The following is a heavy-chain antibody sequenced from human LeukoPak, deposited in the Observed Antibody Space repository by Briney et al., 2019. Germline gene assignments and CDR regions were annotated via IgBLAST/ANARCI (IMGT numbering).Heavy chain of an antibody. CDR3: ARQPNYFDTRGYLSHAFDI. D-gene: IGHD3-22*01. V-gene: IGHV5-51*01. J-gene: IGHJ3*02. Sequence: GESLKISCKGSGYRFSNYWIVWVRQMAGKGLEGRGLVYPGDSDTKYSPSFQDQVTISADKSISTAYLQWSSLRASDTAMYYCARQPNYFDTRGYLSHAFDIWGQGTMVTVS. CDR1: GYRFSNYW. CDR2: VYPGDSDT.